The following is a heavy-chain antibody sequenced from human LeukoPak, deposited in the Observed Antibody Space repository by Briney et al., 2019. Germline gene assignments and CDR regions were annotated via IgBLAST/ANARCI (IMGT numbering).Heavy chain of an antibody. CDR1: GDSVPINSAA. CDR2: TYQRSKWYN. J-gene: IGHJ4*02. D-gene: IGHD6-19*01. Sequence: SQTLSLTCAISGDSVPINSAAWNWIRQSPSRGLEWLGRTYQRSKWYNDYAVSVKSRITINPDISKNQFSLQLNSVTPEDTAVYYCARSPSPYSSGWYFDYLGQGTLVTVSS. V-gene: IGHV6-1*01. CDR3: ARSPSPYSSGWYFDY.